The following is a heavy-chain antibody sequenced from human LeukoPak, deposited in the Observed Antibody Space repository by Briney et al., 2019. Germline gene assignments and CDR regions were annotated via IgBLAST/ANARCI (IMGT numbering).Heavy chain of an antibody. CDR1: GGSISSYY. CDR2: IYYSGST. CDR3: ARERFGEYFDY. V-gene: IGHV4-59*01. J-gene: IGHJ4*02. Sequence: PSETLSLTCTVSGGSISSYYWSWIRQPPGKGLEWIGYIYYSGSTDYNPSLKSRVTISVDTSKNQFSLKLSSVTAADTAVYYCARERFGEYFDYWGQGTLVTVSS. D-gene: IGHD3-10*01.